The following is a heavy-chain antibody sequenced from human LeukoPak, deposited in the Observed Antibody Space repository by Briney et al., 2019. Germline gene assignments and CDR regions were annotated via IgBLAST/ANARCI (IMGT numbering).Heavy chain of an antibody. CDR3: ASGSYYDFWSGYYFDY. D-gene: IGHD3-3*01. CDR1: GYTFTSYD. CDR2: MNPNSGNT. J-gene: IGHJ4*02. V-gene: IGHV1-8*01. Sequence: GASVKVSCKASGYTFTSYDINWVRQATGQGLECMGWMNPNSGNTGYAQKFQGRVTMTRNTSISTAYMELSSLRSEDTAVYYCASGSYYDFWSGYYFDYWGQGTLVTVSS.